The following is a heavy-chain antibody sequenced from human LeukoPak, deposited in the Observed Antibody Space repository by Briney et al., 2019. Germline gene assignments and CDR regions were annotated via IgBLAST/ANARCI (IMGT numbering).Heavy chain of an antibody. CDR3: ARMTPDSPSFDY. CDR2: IDWDDDK. D-gene: IGHD2-15*01. J-gene: IGHJ4*02. CDR1: GFSLSTPEMC. Sequence: ASGPALVKPTQTLTLTCTFPGFSLSTPEMCVTWIRQPPGKALEWLARIDWDDDKFYSPSLRTRLTISKDTPKNQVVLRMTNMDPVDTGTYYCARMTPDSPSFDYWGQGALITVSS. V-gene: IGHV2-70*17.